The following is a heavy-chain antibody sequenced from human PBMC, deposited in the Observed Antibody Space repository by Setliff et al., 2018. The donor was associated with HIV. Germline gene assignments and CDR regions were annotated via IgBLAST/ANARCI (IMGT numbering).Heavy chain of an antibody. V-gene: IGHV3-48*01. CDR2: ITSTGINI. CDR3: LGESSAAFDI. D-gene: IGHD3-10*01. J-gene: IGHJ3*02. Sequence: GGSLRLSCAASGFTFSNYNMNWVRQAPGKGLEWISSITSTGINIYYTESVKGRFTVSRDNARNSLYLQMDSLRVEDTAVYYCLGESSAAFDIWGQGTMVTVSS. CDR1: GFTFSNYN.